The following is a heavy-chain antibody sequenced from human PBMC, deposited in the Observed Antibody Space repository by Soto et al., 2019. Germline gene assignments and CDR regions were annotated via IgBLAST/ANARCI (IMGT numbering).Heavy chain of an antibody. Sequence: LSLTCAASGFTFSSYAMSWVRQAPGKGLEWVSAISGSGGSTYYADSVKGRFTISRDNSKNTLYLQMNSLRAEDTAVYYCANTLAQQLVGVDYWGQGTLVTVSS. CDR1: GFTFSSYA. V-gene: IGHV3-23*01. D-gene: IGHD6-13*01. CDR3: ANTLAQQLVGVDY. CDR2: ISGSGGST. J-gene: IGHJ4*02.